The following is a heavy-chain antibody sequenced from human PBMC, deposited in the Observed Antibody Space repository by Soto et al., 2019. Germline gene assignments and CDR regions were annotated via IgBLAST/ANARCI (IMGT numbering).Heavy chain of an antibody. CDR1: AITLRSHA. CDR3: AKAPPLRGFDY. D-gene: IGHD4-17*01. J-gene: IGHJ4*02. Sequence: PERCLRLPCAASAITLRSHAMSWVRQAPGKGLEWVSAISGSGGSTYYADSVKGRFPISGDNSKNTLYLQMNSLRAEDTAVYYCAKAPPLRGFDYWGQGTLVTVSS. V-gene: IGHV3-23*01. CDR2: ISGSGGST.